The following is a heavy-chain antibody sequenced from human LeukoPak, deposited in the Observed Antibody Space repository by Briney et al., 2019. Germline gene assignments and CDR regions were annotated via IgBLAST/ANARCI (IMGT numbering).Heavy chain of an antibody. CDR2: FDPEDGET. V-gene: IGHV1-24*01. J-gene: IGHJ4*02. D-gene: IGHD1-14*01. CDR1: GYTLTELS. CDR3: ATYLRAIRNFDY. Sequence: GASVKVSCKVSGYTLTELSMHWVRQAPGKGREWMGGFDPEDGETIYAQKFQGRVTMTEDTSTDTAYMELSSLRSEDTAVYYCATYLRAIRNFDYWGQGTLVTVSS.